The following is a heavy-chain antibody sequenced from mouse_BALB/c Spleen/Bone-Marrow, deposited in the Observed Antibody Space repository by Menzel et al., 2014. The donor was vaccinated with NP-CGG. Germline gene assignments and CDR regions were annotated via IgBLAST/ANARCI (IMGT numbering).Heavy chain of an antibody. D-gene: IGHD1-1*01. V-gene: IGHV14-3*02. CDR2: IDPANGNT. CDR1: GFNIKDTY. Sequence: EVKLVESAAELVKPGASVKLSCTASGFNIKDTYMHWVKQRPEQGLEWIGRIDPANGNTKYDPKFQGKATITADTSSNTAYLQLSSLTSEDTAVYYCANYYYGSSLFAYWGQGTLVTVSA. J-gene: IGHJ3*01. CDR3: ANYYYGSSLFAY.